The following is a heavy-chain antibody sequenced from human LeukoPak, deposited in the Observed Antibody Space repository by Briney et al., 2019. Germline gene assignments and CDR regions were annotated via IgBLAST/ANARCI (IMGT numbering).Heavy chain of an antibody. CDR2: IWYDGSNK. Sequence: GGSLRLSCAASGFTFSSYGMHWVRQAPGKGLEWVAVIWYDGSNKYYADSVKGRFTISRDNSKNTLYLQMNSLRAEDTAVYYCAKDPIEDSGGYYFDYWGQGTLVTVSS. D-gene: IGHD3-22*01. CDR1: GFTFSSYG. V-gene: IGHV3-33*06. CDR3: AKDPIEDSGGYYFDY. J-gene: IGHJ4*02.